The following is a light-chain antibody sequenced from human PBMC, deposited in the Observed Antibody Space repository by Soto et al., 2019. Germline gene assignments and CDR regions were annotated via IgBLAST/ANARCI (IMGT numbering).Light chain of an antibody. V-gene: IGKV1-39*01. CDR3: HQSYSNPRA. CDR1: QSISNY. J-gene: IGKJ1*01. CDR2: AAS. Sequence: SQSPSSLSASIGDTVNITCRASQSISNYLNWYQQKPGKAPDLLIYAASSLQSGVPSRFSGSGSGTDFTLIISSLQPEDFATYYCHQSYSNPRAFGQGTKVAIK.